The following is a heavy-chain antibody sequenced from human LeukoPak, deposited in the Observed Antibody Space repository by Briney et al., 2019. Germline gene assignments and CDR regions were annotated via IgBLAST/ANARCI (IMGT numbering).Heavy chain of an antibody. Sequence: PGGSLRLSCAASGFTFSSYATSWVRQAPGKGLEWVSAISGSGGSTYYADSVKGRFTISRDNSKNTLYLQMNSLRAEDTAVYYCAKVGGYSYGYNWFDPWGQGTLVTVSS. V-gene: IGHV3-23*01. J-gene: IGHJ5*02. CDR2: ISGSGGST. CDR3: AKVGGYSYGYNWFDP. D-gene: IGHD5-18*01. CDR1: GFTFSSYA.